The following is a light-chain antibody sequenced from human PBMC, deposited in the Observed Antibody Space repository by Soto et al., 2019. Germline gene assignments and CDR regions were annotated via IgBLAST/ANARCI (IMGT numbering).Light chain of an antibody. CDR2: EVS. J-gene: IGLJ1*01. V-gene: IGLV2-8*01. CDR3: SSYTTSYFYV. Sequence: ALTQPPSASGSPGQSVTISCTGTSSDVGGYNYVSWYQQHPGKAPKLMIYEVSKRPSGAPDRFSGSKSGNTASLTISGLQAEDEAHYYCSSYTTSYFYVFGPGTKVTVL. CDR1: SSDVGGYNY.